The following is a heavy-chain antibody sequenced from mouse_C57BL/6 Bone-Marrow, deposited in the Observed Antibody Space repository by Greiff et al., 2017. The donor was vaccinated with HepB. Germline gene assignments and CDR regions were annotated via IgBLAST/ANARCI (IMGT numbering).Heavy chain of an antibody. D-gene: IGHD2-4*01. CDR2: ISSGGDYI. CDR1: GFTFSSYA. Sequence: EVQLVESGAGLVKPGGSLKLSCAASGFTFSSYAMSWVRQTPEKRLEWVAYISSGGDYIYYADTVKGRFTISRDNARNTLYLQMSSLKSEDTAMYYCTREGIYYDYDGAWFAYWGQGTLVTVSA. V-gene: IGHV5-9-1*02. J-gene: IGHJ3*01. CDR3: TREGIYYDYDGAWFAY.